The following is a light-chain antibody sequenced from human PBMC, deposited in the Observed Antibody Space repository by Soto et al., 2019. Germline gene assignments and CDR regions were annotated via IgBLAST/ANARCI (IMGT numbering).Light chain of an antibody. V-gene: IGKV1-13*02. CDR2: HAS. Sequence: AIQLTQSPSSLSASVGDIVTITCRASQGISSALAWYQQKPGKTPNLLIYHASTLESGVPSRFSGSGSGTDFILTISSLQPEDFATYYCLQSSSYPITFGHGTRRESK. J-gene: IGKJ5*01. CDR3: LQSSSYPIT. CDR1: QGISSA.